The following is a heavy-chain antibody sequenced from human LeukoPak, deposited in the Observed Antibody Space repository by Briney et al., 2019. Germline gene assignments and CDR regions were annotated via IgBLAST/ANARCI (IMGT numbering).Heavy chain of an antibody. V-gene: IGHV4-59*01. CDR1: GGSISFYD. J-gene: IGHJ4*02. Sequence: SETLSLTYTVSGGSISFYDWSWIRQPPRKGPEWIGHIYSRGSINYNPSLKSRVTISVDTSKNQFSLKVRSVTAAGTAVYYCARGGVQLPPYYFDYWGQGTLVTVSS. D-gene: IGHD5-18*01. CDR3: ARGGVQLPPYYFDY. CDR2: IYSRGSI.